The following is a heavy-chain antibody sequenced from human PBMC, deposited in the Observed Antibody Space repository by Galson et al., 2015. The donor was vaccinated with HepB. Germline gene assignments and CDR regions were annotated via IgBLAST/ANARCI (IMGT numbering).Heavy chain of an antibody. D-gene: IGHD3-10*01. CDR3: ARGGGSGSYYIQTTETKYGMDV. CDR1: GYTFTGYY. V-gene: IGHV1-2*06. CDR2: SNPNSGGT. Sequence: SVKVAGKASGYTFTGYYMHWVRQAPGQGLEWMGRSNPNSGGTNYAQKFQGRVTMTRDTSISTAYMELSRLRSDDTAVYYCARGGGSGSYYIQTTETKYGMDVWGQGTPVTVSS. J-gene: IGHJ6*02.